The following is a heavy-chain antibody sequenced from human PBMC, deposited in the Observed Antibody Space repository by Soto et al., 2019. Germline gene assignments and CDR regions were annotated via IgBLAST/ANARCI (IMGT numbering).Heavy chain of an antibody. CDR1: GGTFSSYA. D-gene: IGHD1-1*01. J-gene: IGHJ3*02. CDR3: ARAGNDGNDAFDI. Sequence: SVKVSCKASGGTFSSYAISWVRQAPGQGLEWMGGIIPIFGTANYAQKFQGRVTITADESTSTAYTELSSLRSEDTAVYYCARAGNDGNDAFDIWGQGTMVTVSS. CDR2: IIPIFGTA. V-gene: IGHV1-69*13.